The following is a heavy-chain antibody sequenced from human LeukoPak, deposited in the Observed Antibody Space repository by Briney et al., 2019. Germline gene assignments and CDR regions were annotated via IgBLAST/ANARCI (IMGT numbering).Heavy chain of an antibody. CDR1: GYSFTGFW. D-gene: IGHD6-19*01. CDR2: IYPGDSDT. CDR3: ARRRPYSSGWTNYFDN. J-gene: IGHJ4*02. V-gene: IGHV5-51*01. Sequence: GESLKISCKASGYSFTGFWIGWVRQMPGKGLEWMGIIYPGDSDTRYSPSFQGQVTISADKSITTAYLQWSSLKASDTAVYYCARRRPYSSGWTNYFDNWGQGTLVTVSS.